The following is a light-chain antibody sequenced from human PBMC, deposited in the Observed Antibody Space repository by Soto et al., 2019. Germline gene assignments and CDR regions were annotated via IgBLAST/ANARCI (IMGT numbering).Light chain of an antibody. Sequence: DIQMTQSPSTLSASVGDRVTITCRASQSISTWLAWYQQKAGKAPKLLIYKASILESGVPSRFSGSGSGTEFTLTISSLQPDDFATYYCQQYNTYWTFGPGTKVEIK. CDR2: KAS. J-gene: IGKJ1*01. CDR1: QSISTW. V-gene: IGKV1-5*03. CDR3: QQYNTYWT.